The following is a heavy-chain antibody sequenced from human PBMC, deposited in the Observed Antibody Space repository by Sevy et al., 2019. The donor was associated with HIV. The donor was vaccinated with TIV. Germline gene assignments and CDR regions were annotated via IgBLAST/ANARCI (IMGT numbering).Heavy chain of an antibody. V-gene: IGHV3-7*01. Sequence: GGSLRLSCVASGFTFDNYWMQSVRQAPGKWLEWVANIRQDGNEIYYADSVKGRFTISRDNAKESLYLQMSNLRVEDTAIYYCARRYFDLWGQGILVTVSS. J-gene: IGHJ4*02. CDR1: GFTFDNYW. CDR3: ARRYFDL. CDR2: IRQDGNEI.